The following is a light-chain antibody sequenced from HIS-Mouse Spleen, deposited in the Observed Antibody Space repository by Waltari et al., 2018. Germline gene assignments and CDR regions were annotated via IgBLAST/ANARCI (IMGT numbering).Light chain of an antibody. V-gene: IGLV3-10*01. CDR1: PLPKKS. J-gene: IGLJ2*01. CDR2: EDS. Sequence: SYALTQPPSVSVSPGQTARLTCSGDPLPKKSAYWSQQKSGQAPVLVIYEDSKRPSGIPERFSGSSSGTMATLTISGTQVEDEADYYCYSTDSSGNHRVFGGGTKLTVL. CDR3: YSTDSSGNHRV.